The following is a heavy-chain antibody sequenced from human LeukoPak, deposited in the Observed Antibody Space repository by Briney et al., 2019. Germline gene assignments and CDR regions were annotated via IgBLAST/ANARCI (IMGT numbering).Heavy chain of an antibody. CDR1: GGSISSSSYY. D-gene: IGHD2-2*01. CDR3: ARDEGSSYPFDY. CDR2: IYYSGST. J-gene: IGHJ4*02. Sequence: PSETLSLTCTVSGGSISSSSYYWGWIRQPPGKGLELIGSIYYSGSTYYNPSLKSRVTISVDTSKNQFSLNLSSVTAADTAVYFCARDEGSSYPFDYWGQGTLVTVSS. V-gene: IGHV4-39*07.